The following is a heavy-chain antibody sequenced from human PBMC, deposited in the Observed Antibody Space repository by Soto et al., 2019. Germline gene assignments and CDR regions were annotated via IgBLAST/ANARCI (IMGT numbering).Heavy chain of an antibody. CDR3: AVGRRLVVPAAMSHFDY. CDR1: GYTFTSYG. Sequence: ASVKVSCKASGYTFTSYGISWVRQAPGQGLEWMGWISAYNGNTNYAQKLQGRVTMTTDTSTSTAYMELRSLRSDDTAVYYCAVGRRLVVPAAMSHFDYWGQGTLVTVSS. D-gene: IGHD2-2*01. V-gene: IGHV1-18*01. CDR2: ISAYNGNT. J-gene: IGHJ4*02.